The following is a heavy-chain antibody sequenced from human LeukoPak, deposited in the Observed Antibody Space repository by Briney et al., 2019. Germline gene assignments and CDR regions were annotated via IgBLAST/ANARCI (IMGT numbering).Heavy chain of an antibody. CDR2: TSYSGNA. J-gene: IGHJ3*02. CDR3: ARNLYCSGGSCYDAFDI. D-gene: IGHD2-15*01. V-gene: IGHV4-59*01. Sequence: SETLSLTCTVSSDSISTNYWSWIRQPPGQGLEWIGYTSYSGNANYNPSLKSRVTISVDTSKNQFSLKLSSVTAADTAVYYCARNLYCSGGSCYDAFDIWGQGTMVTVSS. CDR1: SDSISTNY.